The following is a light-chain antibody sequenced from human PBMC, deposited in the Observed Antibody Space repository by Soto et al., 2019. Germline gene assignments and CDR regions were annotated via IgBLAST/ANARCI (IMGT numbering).Light chain of an antibody. CDR3: QQFNAYPLT. Sequence: DIQLTQSPSFLSASVGDRVTISCRASQGISDYLAWYQQKPGKTPKLLIYGASTLQSGVPSRFSGSASGTEFTLTSSSLQPEYFATYVCQQFNAYPLTFGGGTKLEIK. CDR1: QGISDY. V-gene: IGKV1-9*01. J-gene: IGKJ4*01. CDR2: GAS.